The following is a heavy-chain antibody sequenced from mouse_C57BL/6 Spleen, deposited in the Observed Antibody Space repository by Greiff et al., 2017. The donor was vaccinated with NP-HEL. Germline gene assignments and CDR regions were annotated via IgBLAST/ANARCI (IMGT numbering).Heavy chain of an antibody. D-gene: IGHD1-1*01. CDR2: IHPSDSDT. Sequence: QVQLQQPGAELVKPGASVKVSCKASGYTFTSYWMHWVKQRPGQGLEWIGRIHPSDSDTNYNQKFKGKATLTVDKSSSTAYMQLSSLTSEDSAVFYCARSPTNYYGSSSWYFDVWGTGTTVTVSS. V-gene: IGHV1-74*01. CDR1: GYTFTSYW. J-gene: IGHJ1*03. CDR3: ARSPTNYYGSSSWYFDV.